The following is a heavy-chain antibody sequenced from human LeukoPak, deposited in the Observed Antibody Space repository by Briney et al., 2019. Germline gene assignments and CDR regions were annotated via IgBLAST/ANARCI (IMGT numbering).Heavy chain of an antibody. D-gene: IGHD4-11*01. CDR1: GFTFSSYA. CDR2: INSDGGFQ. J-gene: IGHJ6*02. V-gene: IGHV3-64*01. Sequence: GGSLRLSCSASGFTFSSYAMHWVRQAPGKGLEYVSTINSDGGFQYYANSVKGRFTISRDNSKNLLYLQMGSLRAEDMGVYYCARFREERTPYSGLDVWGQGTTVTVSS. CDR3: ARFREERTPYSGLDV.